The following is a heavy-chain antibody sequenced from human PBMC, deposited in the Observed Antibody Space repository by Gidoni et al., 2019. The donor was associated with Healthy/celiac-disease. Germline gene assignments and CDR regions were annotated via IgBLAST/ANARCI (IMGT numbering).Heavy chain of an antibody. CDR1: GFTFSSYA. J-gene: IGHJ4*02. CDR3: AKNGSSGWYGPESPGFDY. CDR2: ISGSGGST. V-gene: IGHV3-23*01. D-gene: IGHD6-19*01. Sequence: EVQLLESGGGLVQPGGSLRLSCAASGFTFSSYAMSWVSQAPGKGLEWVSAISGSGGSTYSADAVKGRFTISRDNSKNTLYLQMNSLRAEDTAVYYCAKNGSSGWYGPESPGFDYWGQGTLVTVSS.